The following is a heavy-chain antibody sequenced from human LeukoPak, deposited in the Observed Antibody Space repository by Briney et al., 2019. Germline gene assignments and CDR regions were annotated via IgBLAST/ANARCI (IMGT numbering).Heavy chain of an antibody. CDR1: GYSFTTNW. V-gene: IGHV5-51*01. CDR3: ARPGYSSSLDY. J-gene: IGHJ4*02. CDR2: IYPSDSDT. D-gene: IGHD6-13*01. Sequence: GESLKISCKGSGYSFTTNWIGWVRQLPGEGLEWMGIIYPSDSDTRYSPSFQGQVTISADKSSSTAYLQWSSLKASDTAMYYCARPGYSSSLDYWGQGSLVTVSS.